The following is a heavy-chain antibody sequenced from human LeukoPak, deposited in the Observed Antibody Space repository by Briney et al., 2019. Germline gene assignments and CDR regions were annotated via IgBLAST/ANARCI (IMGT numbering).Heavy chain of an antibody. D-gene: IGHD4-17*01. V-gene: IGHV3-7*03. CDR3: ASGADYGDYASFDY. CDR2: IKQDGSEK. CDR1: GFTFSSYW. Sequence: GGSLGLSCAASGFTFSSYWMSWVRQAPGKGLEWVANIKQDGSEKYYVDSVKGRFTISRDNAKNSLYLQMNSLRAEDTAVYYCASGADYGDYASFDYWGQGTLVTVSS. J-gene: IGHJ4*02.